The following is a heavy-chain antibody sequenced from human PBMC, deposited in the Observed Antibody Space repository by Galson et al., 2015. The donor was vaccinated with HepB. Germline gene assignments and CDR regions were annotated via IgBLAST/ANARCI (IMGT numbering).Heavy chain of an antibody. CDR2: ISSSAIYA. CDR3: ARVAHSDYGDHAHFDS. J-gene: IGHJ4*02. CDR1: GFTFSDYY. V-gene: IGHV3-11*06. Sequence: SLRLSCAASGFTFSDYYMSWIRQAPGKGLEWLSYISSSAIYANYADSVKGRFTISRDNVKNSLFLQMNSLTADDTAVYYCARVAHSDYGDHAHFDSWGQGTLVPVSS. D-gene: IGHD4-17*01.